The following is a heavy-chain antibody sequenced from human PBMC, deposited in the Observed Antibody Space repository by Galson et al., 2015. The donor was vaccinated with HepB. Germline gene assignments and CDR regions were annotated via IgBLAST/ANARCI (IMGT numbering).Heavy chain of an antibody. Sequence: SLRLSCAASGFTFSSYWMSWVRQAPGKGLEWVTNLKEDGSEINYVESVKGRFTISRDNAKNSMYLQMNRLRADDTAVYYCAREGPDWELQRYDYWGQGTPVTASS. J-gene: IGHJ4*02. D-gene: IGHD1-26*01. CDR3: AREGPDWELQRYDY. CDR2: LKEDGSEI. CDR1: GFTFSSYW. V-gene: IGHV3-7*01.